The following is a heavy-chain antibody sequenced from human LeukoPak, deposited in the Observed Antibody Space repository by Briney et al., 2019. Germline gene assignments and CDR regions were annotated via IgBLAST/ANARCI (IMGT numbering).Heavy chain of an antibody. J-gene: IGHJ4*02. CDR3: ARGRGVPYYYDSSGYYPADY. V-gene: IGHV4-30-4*01. D-gene: IGHD3-22*01. CDR1: GGSISSGDYY. Sequence: SETLSLTCAVSGGSISSGDYYWSWIRQPPGKGLECIGHIYYSGSTYYNPSLKSRVTISVDTSKNQFSLKLSSVTAADTAVYYCARGRGVPYYYDSSGYYPADYWGQGTLVTVSS. CDR2: IYYSGST.